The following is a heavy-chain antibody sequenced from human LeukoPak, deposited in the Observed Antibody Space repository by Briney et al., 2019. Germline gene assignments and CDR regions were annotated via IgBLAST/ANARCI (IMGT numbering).Heavy chain of an antibody. J-gene: IGHJ4*02. CDR2: ISTNGDGT. CDR1: GFTFSSFA. D-gene: IGHD2-2*01. V-gene: IGHV3-64*01. CDR3: ARWGSTSCYDC. Sequence: GGSLRLSCAASGFTFSSFAMHWVRQVPGKGLEYVSAISTNGDGTYYAKSVNGRFAISRDNSKNTLYLHMGSLRGDDTAVCYCARWGSTSCYDCWGQGTLVTVSS.